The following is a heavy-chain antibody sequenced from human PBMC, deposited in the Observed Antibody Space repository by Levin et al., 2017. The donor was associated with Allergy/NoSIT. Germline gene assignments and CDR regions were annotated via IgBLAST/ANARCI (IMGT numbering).Heavy chain of an antibody. J-gene: IGHJ4*02. CDR2: FVPMYRTS. D-gene: IGHD1-14*01. Sequence: SVKVSCKASGVTFSNYYAITWLRQAPGQGLEWVGGFVPMYRTSNYAQKVQGRVTISADASASTGYLELRNLTSEDTAVYYCARATTPLITARFDQWGQGTLVTVSS. V-gene: IGHV1-69*13. CDR3: ARATTPLITARFDQ. CDR1: GVTFSNYYA.